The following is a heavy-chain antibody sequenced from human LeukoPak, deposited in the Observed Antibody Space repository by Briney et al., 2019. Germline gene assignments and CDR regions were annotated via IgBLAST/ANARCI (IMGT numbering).Heavy chain of an antibody. Sequence: PSETLSLTCTVSGGSISSYYWRWIRQPAGKGLEWIGRIYTSGSTNYNPSLKSRVTMSVDTSKNQFSLKLSSVTAADTAVYYCARGDYLSYYYYGMDVWGQGTTVTVSS. CDR2: IYTSGST. V-gene: IGHV4-4*07. D-gene: IGHD4-17*01. CDR1: GGSISSYY. CDR3: ARGDYLSYYYYGMDV. J-gene: IGHJ6*02.